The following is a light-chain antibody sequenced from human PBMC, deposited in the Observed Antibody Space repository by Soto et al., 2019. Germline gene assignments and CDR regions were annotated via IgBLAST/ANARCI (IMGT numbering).Light chain of an antibody. CDR1: QSITRW. V-gene: IGKV1-5*01. CDR2: DAS. Sequence: DIQMTQSPSTLAASVGDRVTIACRASQSITRWLAWYQQKPGKAPKLLIFDASTLEIGVPSRFSGSGYGTEFTLTISSLQPEDFGTYYCQQYHTFWTFGQGTKLEV. J-gene: IGKJ1*01. CDR3: QQYHTFWT.